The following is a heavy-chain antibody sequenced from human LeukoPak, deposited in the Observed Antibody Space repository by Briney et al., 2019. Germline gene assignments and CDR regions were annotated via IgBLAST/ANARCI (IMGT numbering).Heavy chain of an antibody. V-gene: IGHV3-23*01. D-gene: IGHD2-2*01. CDR2: ISASGGTT. CDR1: GFTFNNYA. Sequence: GGFLRLSCAASGFTFNNYAMSWVRQAPGKGLEWVSAISASGGTTYYADSVKGRFTISRDNSENTLFLQMNSLRAEDTAVYYCAKEPQEYCSSTSCPNWFDSWGQGTLVTVSS. CDR3: AKEPQEYCSSTSCPNWFDS. J-gene: IGHJ5*01.